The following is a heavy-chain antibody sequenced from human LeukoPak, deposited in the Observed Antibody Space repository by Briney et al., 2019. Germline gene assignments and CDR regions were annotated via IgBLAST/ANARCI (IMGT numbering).Heavy chain of an antibody. CDR3: ATDRFSYFQH. Sequence: TGGSLRLSCAASGFTFSSYGMHWVRQAPGKGLEWVAFIRYDGSNKYYADSVKGRFTISRDNSKNTLYLQLNSLRAEDTAVYYCATDRFSYFQHWGQGTLVTVSS. J-gene: IGHJ1*01. V-gene: IGHV3-30*02. CDR2: IRYDGSNK. CDR1: GFTFSSYG.